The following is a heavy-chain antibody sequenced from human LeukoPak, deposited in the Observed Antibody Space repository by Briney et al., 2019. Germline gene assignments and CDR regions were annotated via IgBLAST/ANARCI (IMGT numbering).Heavy chain of an antibody. V-gene: IGHV3-7*01. Sequence: PGVSLRFSCAASGFTFSSYWMSWVRQAPGKGLEWVANIKHGGSEKYYVDSVKGRFTIYGANGKNSLYLQMSSLRAEDTAVYYCARGLQTTVVTAVWCFDLWGRGTLVTVSS. CDR2: IKHGGSEK. J-gene: IGHJ2*01. D-gene: IGHD4-23*01. CDR1: GFTFSSYW. CDR3: ARGLQTTVVTAVWCFDL.